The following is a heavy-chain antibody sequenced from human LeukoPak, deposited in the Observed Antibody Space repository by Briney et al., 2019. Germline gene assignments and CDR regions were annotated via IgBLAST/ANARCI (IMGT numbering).Heavy chain of an antibody. V-gene: IGHV3-74*01. CDR2: INIDGSST. J-gene: IGHJ4*02. D-gene: IGHD3-22*01. CDR3: ARVRTTYYYDTTGYSFDH. CDR1: GFTFSNLW. Sequence: GGSLRLSCAASGFTFSNLWIHWVRQAPGKGLVWVSRINIDGSSTNYAGSVKGRFTISRDNAKNTVSLQMNGLRVEDTAVYYCARVRTTYYYDTTGYSFDHWGQGTLVTVSS.